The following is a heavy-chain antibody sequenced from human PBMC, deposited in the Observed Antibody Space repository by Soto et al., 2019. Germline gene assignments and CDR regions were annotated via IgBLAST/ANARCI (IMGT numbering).Heavy chain of an antibody. J-gene: IGHJ4*02. CDR2: IVPIYRTA. Sequence: SVKVSCKASGGTFSSYRINWVRQAPGQGLEWVGGIVPIYRTADYAQKFQGRVTITADESARTAYLEVRSLKSQDTAVYYCARDSGAKLSSSWGQGTLVTVS. D-gene: IGHD6-13*01. CDR1: GGTFSSYR. CDR3: ARDSGAKLSSS. V-gene: IGHV1-69*13.